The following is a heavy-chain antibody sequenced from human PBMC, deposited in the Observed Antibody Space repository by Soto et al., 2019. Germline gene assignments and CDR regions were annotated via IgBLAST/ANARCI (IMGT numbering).Heavy chain of an antibody. CDR2: IYYSGST. Sequence: QVQLQESGPGLVKPSQTLSLTCTISGGSISSGGYYWSWIRQHPGKGLEWIGYIYYSGSTYYNPSLKSRVTISVDTSKNQFSLKLSSVTAADTAVYYCARLWFEPGWFDHWGQGTLVTVSS. D-gene: IGHD3-10*01. V-gene: IGHV4-31*03. CDR1: GGSISSGGYY. J-gene: IGHJ5*02. CDR3: ARLWFEPGWFDH.